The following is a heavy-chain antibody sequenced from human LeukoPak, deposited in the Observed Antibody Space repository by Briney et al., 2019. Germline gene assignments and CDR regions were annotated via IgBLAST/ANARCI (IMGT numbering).Heavy chain of an antibody. Sequence: ASVKVSCKASGYTFTGYYMHWVRQAPGQGLEWMGRINPNSGGTNYAQKFQGRVTMTRVTSISTAYMELSRLRSDDTAAYYCARLAVAGTGVSPDYWGQGTLVTVSS. CDR3: ARLAVAGTGVSPDY. J-gene: IGHJ4*02. CDR1: GYTFTGYY. CDR2: INPNSGGT. D-gene: IGHD6-19*01. V-gene: IGHV1-2*06.